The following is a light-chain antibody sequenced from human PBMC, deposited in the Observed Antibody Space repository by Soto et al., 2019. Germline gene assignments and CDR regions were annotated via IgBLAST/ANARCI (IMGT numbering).Light chain of an antibody. CDR2: ATS. J-gene: IGKJ3*01. V-gene: IGKV1-33*01. CDR3: QQSDNLPDFT. Sequence: DIQVTQSPPSLSASVGDRVTVTCQASQDSNTFLNWFQQSPGEAPKLLIHATSNLEPGVPSRFSGRQSGTDFILSISSLQPEDVGTYYCQQSDNLPDFTFGPGTKVNI. CDR1: QDSNTF.